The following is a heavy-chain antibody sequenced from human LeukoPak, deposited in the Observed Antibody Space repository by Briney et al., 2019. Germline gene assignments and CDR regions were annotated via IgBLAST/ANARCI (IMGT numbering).Heavy chain of an antibody. J-gene: IGHJ6*02. Sequence: SVKVSCKASGGTFSSYAISWVRQAPGLGLEWMGRIIPILGIANYAQKFQGRVTITADKSTSTAYMELSSLRSEDTAVYYCARDDILTPDYYYYYGMDVWGQGTTVTVSS. D-gene: IGHD3-9*01. CDR1: GGTFSSYA. V-gene: IGHV1-69*04. CDR3: ARDDILTPDYYYYYGMDV. CDR2: IIPILGIA.